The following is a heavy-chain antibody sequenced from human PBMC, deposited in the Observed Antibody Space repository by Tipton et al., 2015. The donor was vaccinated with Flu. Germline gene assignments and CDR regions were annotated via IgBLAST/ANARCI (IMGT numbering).Heavy chain of an antibody. D-gene: IGHD4-17*01. V-gene: IGHV3-30*02. CDR1: GFTFSSYG. CDR2: IRYDGSNK. J-gene: IGHJ4*02. Sequence: SGFTFSSYGMHWVRQAPGKGLEWVAFIRYDGSNKYYADSVKGRFTISRDNSKNTLYLQMNSLRAEDTAVYYCAKVRPPYGDKPSPFDYRGQGTLVTVSS. CDR3: AKVRPPYGDKPSPFDY.